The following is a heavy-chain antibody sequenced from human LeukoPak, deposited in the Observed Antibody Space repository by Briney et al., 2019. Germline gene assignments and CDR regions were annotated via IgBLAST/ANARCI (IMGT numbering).Heavy chain of an antibody. D-gene: IGHD2-15*01. CDR3: AREEHCSGGSCYSPYFDY. Sequence: GESLKISCAASGFTFSSYEMNWVRQAPGKGLEWVSYISSSGSTISYADSVKGRFTISRDNAKNSLYLQMNSLRAADTAVYYCAREEHCSGGSCYSPYFDYWGQATLVTVSS. J-gene: IGHJ4*02. V-gene: IGHV3-48*03. CDR1: GFTFSSYE. CDR2: ISSSGSTI.